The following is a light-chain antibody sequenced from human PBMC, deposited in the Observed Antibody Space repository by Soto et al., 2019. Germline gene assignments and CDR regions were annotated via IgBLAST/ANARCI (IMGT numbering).Light chain of an antibody. CDR3: QHRSIWPVS. V-gene: IGKV3-11*01. J-gene: IGKJ5*01. CDR2: GAS. Sequence: EIVMTQSPATLAVSPMGRAGLSFMASRSVRINVAWYQQKNGQAPRLLVYGASTRATGIPARFSGSGSGTDFTLTISSLEPEDFGVYYCQHRSIWPVSFGQGTRLEIK. CDR1: RSVRIN.